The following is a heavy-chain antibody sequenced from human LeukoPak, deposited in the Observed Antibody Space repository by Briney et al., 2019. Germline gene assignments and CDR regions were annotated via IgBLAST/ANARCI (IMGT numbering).Heavy chain of an antibody. CDR3: ARGGMFIKPFDY. J-gene: IGHJ4*02. D-gene: IGHD3-10*01. Sequence: SETLSLTCSVSGGSFSTYYWSWIRQPAGKGLEWIGRIYTSGSTNYNPSLKSRVTMSMDTSKNQFSLRLTSVTAADTAVYYCARGGMFIKPFDYWGQGTLVTVSS. V-gene: IGHV4-4*07. CDR2: IYTSGST. CDR1: GGSFSTYY.